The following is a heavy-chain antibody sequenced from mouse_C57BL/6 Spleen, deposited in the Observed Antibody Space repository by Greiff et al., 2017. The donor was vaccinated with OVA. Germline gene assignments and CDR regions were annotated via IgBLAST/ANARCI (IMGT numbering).Heavy chain of an antibody. V-gene: IGHV1-39*01. D-gene: IGHD1-1*01. CDR2: INPNYGTT. CDR1: GYSFTDYN. J-gene: IGHJ1*03. Sequence: EVQLQESGPELVKPGASVKISCKASGYSFTDYNMNWVKQSNGKSLEWIGVINPNYGTTSYNQKFKGKATLTVDQSSSTAYMQLNSLTSEDSAVYYCASRTTVVATPWYFDVWGTGTTVTVSS. CDR3: ASRTTVVATPWYFDV.